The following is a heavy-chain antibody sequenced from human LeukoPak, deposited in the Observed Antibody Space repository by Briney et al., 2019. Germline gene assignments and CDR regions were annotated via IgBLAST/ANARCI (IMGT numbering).Heavy chain of an antibody. D-gene: IGHD3-9*01. CDR2: ISNDGSTK. J-gene: IGHJ4*02. CDR1: GLPFRSYG. CDR3: AKDNGNDWSYFDS. V-gene: IGHV3-30*18. Sequence: GGPLRLSCAASGLPFRSYGMQGVRQAPGKGVEWVAVISNDGSTKYYSDSVKGRFTISSDNSNNTLYLQINSLRAKDTAVYYCAKDNGNDWSYFDSWGQGTMVTVSS.